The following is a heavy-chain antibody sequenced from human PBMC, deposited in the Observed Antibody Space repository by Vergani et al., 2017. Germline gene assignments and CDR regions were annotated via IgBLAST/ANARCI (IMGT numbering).Heavy chain of an antibody. CDR1: AYSFTSYW. D-gene: IGHD4-23*01. CDR2: IYPGDSDT. V-gene: IGHV5-51*01. J-gene: IGHJ4*02. CDR3: ARRPLGGNSVFGFDY. Sequence: EVQLVQSGAEVKKPGESLKISCKGSAYSFTSYWIAWVRQMPGKGLEWMGIIYPGDSDTRYSPSFQGQVTISADKSISTAYLQWSSLKASDTAMYYCARRPLGGNSVFGFDYWGQGTLVTVSS.